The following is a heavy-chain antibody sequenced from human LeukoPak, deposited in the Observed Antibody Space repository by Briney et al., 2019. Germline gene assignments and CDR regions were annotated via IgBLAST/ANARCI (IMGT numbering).Heavy chain of an antibody. CDR2: ISSSGSTI. V-gene: IGHV3-48*03. Sequence: GGSLRLSCAASGFTLSSYEMNWVPQAPGKGLERVSYISSSGSTIYYADSVKGRFTISRDNAKNSLYLQMNSLRVEDIVVYYSPRLGYDSSGNDACDCYVQGTMVAVSS. CDR3: PRLGYDSSGNDACDC. J-gene: IGHJ3*01. D-gene: IGHD3-22*01. CDR1: GFTLSSYE.